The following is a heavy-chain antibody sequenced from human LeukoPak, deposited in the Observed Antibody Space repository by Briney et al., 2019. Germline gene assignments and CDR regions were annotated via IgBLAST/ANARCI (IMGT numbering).Heavy chain of an antibody. D-gene: IGHD3-10*01. V-gene: IGHV4-59*01. Sequence: SETLSLTCTVSGGSISGYYWRWIRQPPGKGLEWIGYIYYSGSTKCNHSLKSRVTISVDTSKNQFSLKLSSVTAADTAVYYCARGVLLATYYFDYWGQGTLVTVSS. CDR3: ARGVLLATYYFDY. CDR1: GGSISGYY. J-gene: IGHJ4*02. CDR2: IYYSGST.